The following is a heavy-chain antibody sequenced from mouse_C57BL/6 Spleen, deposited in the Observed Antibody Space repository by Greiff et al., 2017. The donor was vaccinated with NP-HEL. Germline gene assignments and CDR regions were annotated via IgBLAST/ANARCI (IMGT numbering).Heavy chain of an antibody. CDR1: GYAFSSYW. CDR3: AREETGEDYFDY. V-gene: IGHV1-80*01. D-gene: IGHD4-1*01. CDR2: IYPGDGDT. J-gene: IGHJ2*01. Sequence: QVQLQQSGAELVKPGASVKISCKASGYAFSSYWMNWVKQRPGKGLEWIGQIYPGDGDTNYNGKFKGKATLTADKSSSTAYMQLSSLTSEDSAVYFCAREETGEDYFDYWGQGTTLTVSS.